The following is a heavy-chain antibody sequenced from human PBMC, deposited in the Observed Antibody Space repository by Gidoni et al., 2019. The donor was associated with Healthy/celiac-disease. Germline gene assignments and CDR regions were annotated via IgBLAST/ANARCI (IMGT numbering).Heavy chain of an antibody. CDR2: INPSGGST. CDR1: GYTFTSYY. V-gene: IGHV1-46*01. Sequence: QVQLVPSGAEVNQPGASVPVSFQASGYTFTSYYMHWVRQAPGQGSEWMGIINPSGGSTSYAQKFQGRVTMTRDTSTSTVYMELSSLRSEDTAVYYCARPRFDYWGQGTLVTVSS. CDR3: ARPRFDY. J-gene: IGHJ4*02.